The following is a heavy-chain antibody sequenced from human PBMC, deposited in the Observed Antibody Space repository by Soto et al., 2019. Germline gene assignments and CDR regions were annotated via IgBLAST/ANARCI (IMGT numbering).Heavy chain of an antibody. Sequence: GGSLRLSCAASGFTFSSYGMHWVRQAPGKGLEWVAVIWYDGSNKYYADSVKGRFTISRDNSKNTLYLQMNSLRAEDTAVYYCARGANSYCGGDCGWFDPWGQGTLVTVSS. CDR1: GFTFSSYG. CDR2: IWYDGSNK. D-gene: IGHD2-21*02. V-gene: IGHV3-33*01. J-gene: IGHJ5*02. CDR3: ARGANSYCGGDCGWFDP.